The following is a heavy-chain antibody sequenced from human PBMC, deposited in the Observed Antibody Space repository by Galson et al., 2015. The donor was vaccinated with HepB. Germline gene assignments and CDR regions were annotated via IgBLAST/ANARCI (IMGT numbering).Heavy chain of an antibody. CDR3: AREQPLTTVTTYPPVWFDP. J-gene: IGHJ5*02. D-gene: IGHD4-11*01. CDR1: GFTFSSYW. CDR2: IKQDGSEK. V-gene: IGHV3-7*01. Sequence: SLRLSCAASGFTFSSYWMSWVRQAPGKGLEWVANIKQDGSEKYYVDSVKGRFTISRDNAKNSLYLQMNSLRAEDTAVYYCAREQPLTTVTTYPPVWFDPWGQGTLVTVSS.